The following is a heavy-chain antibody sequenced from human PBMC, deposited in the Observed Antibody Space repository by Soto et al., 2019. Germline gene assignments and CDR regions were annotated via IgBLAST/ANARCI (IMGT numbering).Heavy chain of an antibody. Sequence: SETRSLTGTVSGGSMTSYDCTWIRQPAGKGLEWIGRVYSSGVTHYNPSLKSRVTISLDTSKNQFSLRLLSVTDADTAVYFCARGQGFHHELDSFGQRTFLAVCS. CDR1: GGSMTSYD. V-gene: IGHV4-4*07. CDR2: VYSSGVT. D-gene: IGHD3-3*01. J-gene: IGHJ5*01. CDR3: ARGQGFHHELDS.